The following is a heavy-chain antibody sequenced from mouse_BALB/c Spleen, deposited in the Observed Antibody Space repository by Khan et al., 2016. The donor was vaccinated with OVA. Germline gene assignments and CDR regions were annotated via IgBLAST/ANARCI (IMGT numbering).Heavy chain of an antibody. J-gene: IGHJ1*01. V-gene: IGHV9-3-1*01. Sequence: QVQLQQSGPELKKPGETVKISCKASGYPFTNYGMNWVKQAPGKGLKWMGWINPYTGEPTYADDFKGRFAFSLETSASTAYLQIDNLKNEDTASYCCASGGYWYFDVWGAGTTVTVSS. CDR1: GYPFTNYG. CDR2: INPYTGEP. CDR3: ASGGYWYFDV. D-gene: IGHD1-1*02.